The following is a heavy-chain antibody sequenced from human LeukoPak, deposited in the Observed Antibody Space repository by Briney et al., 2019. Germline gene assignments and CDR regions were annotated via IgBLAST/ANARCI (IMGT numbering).Heavy chain of an antibody. Sequence: SETLSLTCTVSGGSISSGSYYWSWIRQPAGKGLEWIGRIYTSGSTNYNPSLKSRVTISVDTSKNQFSLKLSSVTAADTAVYYCVSGSRGNVYYYYGMDVWGQGTTVTVSS. D-gene: IGHD3-16*01. J-gene: IGHJ6*02. CDR2: IYTSGST. CDR3: VSGSRGNVYYYYGMDV. V-gene: IGHV4-61*02. CDR1: GGSISSGSYY.